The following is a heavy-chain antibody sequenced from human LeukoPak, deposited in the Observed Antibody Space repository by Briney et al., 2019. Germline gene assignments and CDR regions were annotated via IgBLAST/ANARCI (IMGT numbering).Heavy chain of an antibody. CDR2: MDPSGSQK. D-gene: IGHD1-1*01. V-gene: IGHV3-7*01. CDR3: AIWTSGNY. CDR1: VFTLSGSW. Sequence: GRSLRLSCAVSVFTLSGSWTNWVRHAPGKGLEWVANMDPSGSQKLYVDSVKGSFTISKDSTGTSVYLEMYSLRAEDTAIYYCAIWTSGNYWGQGTRVTVSS. J-gene: IGHJ4*02.